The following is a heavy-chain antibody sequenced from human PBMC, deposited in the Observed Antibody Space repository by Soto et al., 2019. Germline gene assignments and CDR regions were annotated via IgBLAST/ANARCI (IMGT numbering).Heavy chain of an antibody. CDR2: IYHSGST. CDR1: GASINNDNW. Sequence: QVQLQESGPGLVKPSGTLSLTCAVSGASINNDNWWSWVRQPPGKGLEWIGEIYHSGSTNYNPSLKSRVTISVDKSKNQFSLKLSSVTAADTAVYYCAKDLGIAVSARRAFDIWGHGTMVTVSS. D-gene: IGHD6-19*01. J-gene: IGHJ3*02. CDR3: AKDLGIAVSARRAFDI. V-gene: IGHV4-4*02.